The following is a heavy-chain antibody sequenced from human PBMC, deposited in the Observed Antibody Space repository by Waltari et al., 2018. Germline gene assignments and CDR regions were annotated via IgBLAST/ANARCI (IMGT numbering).Heavy chain of an antibody. D-gene: IGHD3-3*01. V-gene: IGHV4-59*13. Sequence: QVQLQESGPGLVKPSETLSLTCTVSGGYISGYHWSWIRQPPGKGLEWSGNIYNSGSTNCNPSLQSRVTISVDTSKSQFSLKLSSVTAADTAVYYCARQRFFDSWGQGTLVTVSS. CDR3: ARQRFFDS. CDR2: IYNSGST. J-gene: IGHJ4*02. CDR1: GGYISGYH.